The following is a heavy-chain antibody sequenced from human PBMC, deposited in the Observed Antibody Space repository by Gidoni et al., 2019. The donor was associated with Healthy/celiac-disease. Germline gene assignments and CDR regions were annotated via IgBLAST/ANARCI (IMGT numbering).Heavy chain of an antibody. CDR3: ARETADRYCSSISCSWFDP. Sequence: QVQLVQSGAEVKKPGASVKVSCQASGYTFTSYGISWVRQAPGQGLEWMGWISAYNGNTDYAQNFQGRVTMTTDTSTSTAYMELRSLRSDDTAMYYCARETADRYCSSISCSWFDPWGQGTLVTVSS. D-gene: IGHD2-2*01. V-gene: IGHV1-18*01. J-gene: IGHJ5*02. CDR1: GYTFTSYG. CDR2: ISAYNGNT.